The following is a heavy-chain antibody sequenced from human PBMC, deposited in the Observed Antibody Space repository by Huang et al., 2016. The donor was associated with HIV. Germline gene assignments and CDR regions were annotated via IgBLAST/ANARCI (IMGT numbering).Heavy chain of an antibody. J-gene: IGHJ4*02. CDR3: ARLPGSITMIRGVITDPY. Sequence: QLQLQESGPGLVKPSETLSLTCTVSGGSIRSDNYYWGWIRQPPGKGLEWIEGIYYSVSTYYNPSLKRRVTITVDTSKNHFSLRMRSVTAADTAVYYCARLPGSITMIRGVITDPYWGQGTLVTVSS. D-gene: IGHD3-10*01. CDR2: IYYSVST. CDR1: GGSIRSDNYY. V-gene: IGHV4-39*02.